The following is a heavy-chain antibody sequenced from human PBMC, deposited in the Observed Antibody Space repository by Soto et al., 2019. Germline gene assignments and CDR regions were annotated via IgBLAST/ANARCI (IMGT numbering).Heavy chain of an antibody. CDR2: MFHSGST. V-gene: IGHV4-38-2*01. J-gene: IGHJ5*02. CDR1: GYSISSGYY. CDR3: ARGRTVMVPTVGWFDP. Sequence: ETLSLTCAVSGYSISSGYYWGWIRQPPGKGLEWIGSMFHSGSTYYNPSLKSRITISVDTSKNQFSLKLSSVTAADTAVYYCARGRTVMVPTVGWFDPWGHGTLVTVAS. D-gene: IGHD2-2*01.